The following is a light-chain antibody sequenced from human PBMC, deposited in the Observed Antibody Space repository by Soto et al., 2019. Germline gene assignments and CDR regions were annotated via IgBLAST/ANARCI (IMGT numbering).Light chain of an antibody. CDR3: SSYAGSHNLAFV. CDR1: SSDVGDYTY. Sequence: QSVLTQPPSASGSPGQSVTISCTGTSSDVGDYTYVSWYQQHPGKAPKLMISEVSKRPSGVPDRFSGSKSGNTASLTVSGLEAEDEADYYCSSYAGSHNLAFVLGTGTKVTVL. CDR2: EVS. J-gene: IGLJ1*01. V-gene: IGLV2-8*01.